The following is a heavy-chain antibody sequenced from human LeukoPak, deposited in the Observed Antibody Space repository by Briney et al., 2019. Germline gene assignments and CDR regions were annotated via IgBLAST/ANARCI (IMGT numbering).Heavy chain of an antibody. V-gene: IGHV3-30-3*01. D-gene: IGHD2-15*01. J-gene: IGHJ4*02. Sequence: PGGSLRLSCAASGFTFSSYAMHWVRQAPGKGLEWVAVISYAGSNTYYADSVKGRFTISRDNSKNTLDLQMNSLRAEDTAMNYCARDSCSSCSRIDYWGQGTLVTVSS. CDR3: ARDSCSSCSRIDY. CDR1: GFTFSSYA. CDR2: ISYAGSNT.